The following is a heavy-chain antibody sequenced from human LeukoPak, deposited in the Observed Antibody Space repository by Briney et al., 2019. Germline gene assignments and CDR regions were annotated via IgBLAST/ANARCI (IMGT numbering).Heavy chain of an antibody. J-gene: IGHJ6*02. CDR3: ARHRIVPALTTVTTDHYYYYGMDV. D-gene: IGHD4-11*01. CDR1: GGSISSYY. Sequence: PSETLSLTCTVSGGSISSYYWSWIRQPPGKGLEWIGYIYYSGSTNYNPSLKSRVTISVDTSKNQFSLKLSSVTAADTAVYYCARHRIVPALTTVTTDHYYYYGMDVWGQGTTVTVSS. V-gene: IGHV4-59*08. CDR2: IYYSGST.